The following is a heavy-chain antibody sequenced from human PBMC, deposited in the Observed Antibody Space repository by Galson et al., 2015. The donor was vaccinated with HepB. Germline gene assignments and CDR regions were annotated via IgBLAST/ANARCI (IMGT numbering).Heavy chain of an antibody. D-gene: IGHD3-10*02. J-gene: IGHJ4*02. V-gene: IGHV3-48*04. CDR3: ARVFRGTPH. CDR1: GFTFSSYS. CDR2: ISSSSSTI. Sequence: SLRLSCAASGFTFSSYSMNWVRQAPGKGPEWVSYISSSSSTIYYADSVKGRFTISRDNAKNSLYLQMNSLRAEDTAVYYCARVFRGTPHWGQGTLVTVSS.